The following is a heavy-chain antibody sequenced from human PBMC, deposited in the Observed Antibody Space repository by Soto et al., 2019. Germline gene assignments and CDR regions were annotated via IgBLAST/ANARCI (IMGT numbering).Heavy chain of an antibody. CDR1: GFTFSSYW. CDR2: IKQDGSEK. J-gene: IGHJ6*02. Sequence: LRLSCAASGFTFSSYWMSWVRQAPGKGLEWVANIKQDGSEKYYVDSVKGRFTISRDNAKNSLYLQMNSLRAEDTAVYYCARAGTGRYYYYYYGTDVWGQGTTVTVSS. D-gene: IGHD7-27*01. V-gene: IGHV3-7*03. CDR3: ARAGTGRYYYYYYGTDV.